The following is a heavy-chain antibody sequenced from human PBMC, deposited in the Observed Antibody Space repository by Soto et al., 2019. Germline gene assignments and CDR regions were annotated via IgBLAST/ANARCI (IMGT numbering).Heavy chain of an antibody. D-gene: IGHD3-10*01. CDR1: GYTFTNYA. CDR2: INAAIGNT. V-gene: IGHV1-3*01. CDR3: ARRNVYGSGSYSFDY. Sequence: QVQLVQSGAEVKKPGASVKVSCKASGYTFTNYAMHWVRQAPGQRLEWMGWINAAIGNTKYSQKFQGRVTITRDTSANTAYMELSSLRSEDTAVYYWARRNVYGSGSYSFDYWGQGTLVTVSS. J-gene: IGHJ4*02.